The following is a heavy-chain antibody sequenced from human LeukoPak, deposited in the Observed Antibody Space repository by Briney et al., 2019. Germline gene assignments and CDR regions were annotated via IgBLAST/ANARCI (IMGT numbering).Heavy chain of an antibody. CDR1: GFTFSSYE. CDR2: ISSSSTI. J-gene: IGHJ4*02. CDR3: ARALTMIVVVTPPDY. V-gene: IGHV3-48*03. D-gene: IGHD3-22*01. Sequence: PGGSLRLSCAASGFTFSSYEMNWVRQAPGKGLEWVSYISSSSTIYYADSVKGRFTISRDNAKNSLYLQMNSLRAEDTAVYYCARALTMIVVVTPPDYWGQGTLVTVSS.